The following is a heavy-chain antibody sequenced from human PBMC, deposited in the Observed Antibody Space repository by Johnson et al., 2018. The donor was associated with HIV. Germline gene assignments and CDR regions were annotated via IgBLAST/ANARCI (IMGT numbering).Heavy chain of an antibody. CDR2: INWNGGST. CDR1: GFTFDDYG. Sequence: VQLVESGGGVVQPGRSLRLSCAASGFTFDDYGMSWVRQAPGKGLEWVSGINWNGGSTGYADSVKGRFTISRDNAKNSLYLQMNSLRAEDTAVYYCARDEPIVVVVAAIGDAFDIWGQGTMVTVSS. CDR3: ARDEPIVVVVAAIGDAFDI. J-gene: IGHJ3*02. D-gene: IGHD2-15*01. V-gene: IGHV3-20*04.